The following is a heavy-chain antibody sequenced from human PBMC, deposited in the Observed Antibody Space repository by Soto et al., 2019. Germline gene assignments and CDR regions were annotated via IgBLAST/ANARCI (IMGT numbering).Heavy chain of an antibody. CDR1: GYTFTTYD. CDR2: INANNGNP. CDR3: VVSRAGGAVHY. V-gene: IGHV1-3*01. J-gene: IGHJ4*02. Sequence: QVLLVQSGAEVKKPGASVQISCKASGYTFTTYDMHWVRQAPGQRLEWMGSINANNGNPKYSQRFQGRATVTRDTSATTGDMDLSSLISEDTVVYYCVVSRAGGAVHYWGQGTLVTVSS. D-gene: IGHD3-10*01.